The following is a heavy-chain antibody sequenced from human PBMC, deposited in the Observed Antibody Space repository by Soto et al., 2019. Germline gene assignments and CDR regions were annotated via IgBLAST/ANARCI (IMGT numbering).Heavy chain of an antibody. CDR1: GSTFPSYG. D-gene: IGHD3-10*01. CDR3: ARDLGEWSNGDAFDI. J-gene: IGHJ3*02. CDR2: ISAYNGNT. Sequence: DSVKDSCQPSGSTFPSYGISWVRQAPVQGLEWMGWISAYNGNTNYAQKLQGRVTMTTDTSTSTAYMELRSLRSDDTAVYYCARDLGEWSNGDAFDIWGQGPMVNVSS. V-gene: IGHV1-18*04.